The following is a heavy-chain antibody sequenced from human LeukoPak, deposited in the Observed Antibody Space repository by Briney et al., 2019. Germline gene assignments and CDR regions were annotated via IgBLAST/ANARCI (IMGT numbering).Heavy chain of an antibody. CDR2: IYYSGST. Sequence: KASETLSLTCTVSGGSISSSSYYWGWIRQPPGKGLEWIGSIYYSGSTYYNPSLKSRVTISVDTSKNQFSLKLSSVTAADTAVYYCAREGGEMGIVGATTALDYWGQGTLVTVSS. J-gene: IGHJ4*02. CDR1: GGSISSSSYY. V-gene: IGHV4-39*07. CDR3: AREGGEMGIVGATTALDY. D-gene: IGHD1-26*01.